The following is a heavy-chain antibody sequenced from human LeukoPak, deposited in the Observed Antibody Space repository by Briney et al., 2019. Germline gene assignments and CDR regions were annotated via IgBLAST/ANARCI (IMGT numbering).Heavy chain of an antibody. CDR3: ASVGMVTN. Sequence: PAETLSLTCAVSGVTFSGYYWSWIRQPPGKGLEWIGDINHSGSTNYNPSPKSGRTISVDTSKNQFSLKLSSVTAADTAVYCCASVGMVTNWGQGTLVTVSS. V-gene: IGHV4-34*01. CDR1: GVTFSGYY. J-gene: IGHJ4*02. D-gene: IGHD5-24*01. CDR2: INHSGST.